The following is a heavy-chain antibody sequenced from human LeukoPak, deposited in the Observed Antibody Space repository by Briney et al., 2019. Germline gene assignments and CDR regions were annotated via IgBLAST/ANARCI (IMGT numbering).Heavy chain of an antibody. D-gene: IGHD3-3*01. CDR1: GFTFSSYW. Sequence: GGSLRLSCAASGFTFSSYWMSWVRQAPGKGLEWVANIKQDGSEKYYVDSVKGRFTISRDNAKNSLYLQMNSLRAEDTAVYYCARDTPFPGYYDFWSGYRSVYYYGMDVWGQGTTVTVSS. J-gene: IGHJ6*02. CDR2: IKQDGSEK. CDR3: ARDTPFPGYYDFWSGYRSVYYYGMDV. V-gene: IGHV3-7*01.